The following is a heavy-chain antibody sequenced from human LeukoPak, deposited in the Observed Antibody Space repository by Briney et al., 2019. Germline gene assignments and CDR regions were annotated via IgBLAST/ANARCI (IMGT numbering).Heavy chain of an antibody. CDR2: ISYDGSNK. V-gene: IGHV3-30*18. CDR3: AKDGREEQAIAYYFDY. D-gene: IGHD2-21*01. CDR1: GFTFSSYG. J-gene: IGHJ4*02. Sequence: PGGSLRLSCAASGFTFSSYGMHWVRQAPGKGLEWVAVISYDGSNKYYADSVKGRFTISRDNSKNTLYLQMNSLRAEDTAVYYCAKDGREEQAIAYYFDYWGQGTLVTVSS.